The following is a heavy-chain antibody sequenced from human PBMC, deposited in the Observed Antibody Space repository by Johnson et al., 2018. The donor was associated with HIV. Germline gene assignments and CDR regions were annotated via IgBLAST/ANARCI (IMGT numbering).Heavy chain of an antibody. CDR3: TRDKGRGAFEI. CDR2: INWNAGRT. D-gene: IGHD3-10*01. V-gene: IGHV3-20*03. Sequence: MKWVRQTPGMGLEWVSAINWNAGRTGYTDSVKGRFTICRDNAKNSLYVEMNRLRAEDTAFYYYTRDKGRGAFEIWGQGTMVTVSS. J-gene: IGHJ3*02.